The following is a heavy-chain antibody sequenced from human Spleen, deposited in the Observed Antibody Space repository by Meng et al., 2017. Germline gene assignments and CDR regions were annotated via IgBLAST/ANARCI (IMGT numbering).Heavy chain of an antibody. J-gene: IGHJ4*02. V-gene: IGHV4-34*01. CDR2: INHSGST. CDR1: GGSFSGYY. CDR3: ALLGDSVY. Sequence: GSLRLSCAVYGGSFSGYYWSWIRQPPGKGLEWIGEINHSGSTNYNPSLKSRVTVSEDTSANQFSLKLSSLTAADTAVYYCALLGDSVYWGQGKMVTVSS. D-gene: IGHD2/OR15-2a*01.